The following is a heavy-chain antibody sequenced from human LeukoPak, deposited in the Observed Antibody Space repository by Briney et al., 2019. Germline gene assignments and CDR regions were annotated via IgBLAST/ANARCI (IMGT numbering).Heavy chain of an antibody. CDR3: ARDVVAGAFDI. D-gene: IGHD2-2*01. J-gene: IGHJ3*02. V-gene: IGHV4-59*01. CDR1: GGSISSYY. Sequence: SATLSLTCTVSGGSISSYYWSWIRQPPGKGLEWIGYIYYSGSTNYNPSLKSRVTISVDTSKNQFSLKLSSVTAADTAVYYCARDVVAGAFDIWGQGTMVTVSS. CDR2: IYYSGST.